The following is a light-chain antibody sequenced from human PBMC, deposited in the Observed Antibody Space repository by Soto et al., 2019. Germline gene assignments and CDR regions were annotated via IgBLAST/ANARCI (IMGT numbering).Light chain of an antibody. V-gene: IGLV2-11*01. CDR1: SSGVGGYNY. CDR3: CSYAGSYTGV. CDR2: DVS. Sequence: QSVLTQPLSVSGSPGQSVTISCTGTSSGVGGYNYVSWYQQHPGKAPKLMIYDVSKRPSGVPDRFSGSKSGNTASLTISGLQAEDEADYYCCSYAGSYTGVFGTGTKVTVL. J-gene: IGLJ1*01.